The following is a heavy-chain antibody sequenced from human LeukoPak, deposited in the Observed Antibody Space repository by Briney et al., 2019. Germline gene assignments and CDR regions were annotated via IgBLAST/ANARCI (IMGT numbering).Heavy chain of an antibody. Sequence: GGSLRLSCAASGFTFSSYEMNWVRQAPGKGLEWVSYISSSGSTIYYADSVKGRFTISRDNSKNTLYLQMNSLRAEDTAVYYCAKRGPTVTTAPFDYWGQGTLVTVSS. V-gene: IGHV3-48*03. J-gene: IGHJ4*02. CDR2: ISSSGSTI. CDR3: AKRGPTVTTAPFDY. CDR1: GFTFSSYE. D-gene: IGHD4-17*01.